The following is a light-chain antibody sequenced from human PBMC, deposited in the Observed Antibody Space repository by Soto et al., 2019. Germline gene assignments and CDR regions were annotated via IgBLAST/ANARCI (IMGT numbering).Light chain of an antibody. CDR2: WAS. CDR3: QQYCSSPWT. CDR1: QRVLYSSSNKNY. V-gene: IGKV4-1*01. Sequence: DIVMTQSPDSLAVSLGERATINCKSSQRVLYSSSNKNYLAWYQQKPGQPPKLLIYWASTRESGVPDRFSGSGSGTDFTLTIRSLQVEDVAVYYCQQYCSSPWTFGQGTKVEIK. J-gene: IGKJ1*01.